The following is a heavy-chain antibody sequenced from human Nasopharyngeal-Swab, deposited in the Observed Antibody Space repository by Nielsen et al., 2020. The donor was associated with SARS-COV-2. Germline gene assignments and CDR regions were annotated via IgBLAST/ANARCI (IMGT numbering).Heavy chain of an antibody. CDR3: VGSSRYGDYYYYYGMDV. Sequence: SETLSLTCTVSGGSISSSSYYWGWIRQPPGEGLEWIGSIYYSGSTYYNPSLKSRVTISVDTSKNQFSLKLSSVTAADTAVYYCVGSSRYGDYYYYYGMDVWGQGTTVTVSS. CDR2: IYYSGST. J-gene: IGHJ6*02. V-gene: IGHV4-39*07. D-gene: IGHD6-13*01. CDR1: GGSISSSSYY.